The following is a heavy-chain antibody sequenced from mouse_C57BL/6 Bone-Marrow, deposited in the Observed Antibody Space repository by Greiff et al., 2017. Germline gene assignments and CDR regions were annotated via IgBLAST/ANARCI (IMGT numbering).Heavy chain of an antibody. Sequence: QVQLQQPGAELVKPGASVKLSCKASGYTFTSYWMHWVKQRPGRGLEWIGRIDPNSGGTKYNEKFKSKATLTVDKPSSTAYMQLSSLTSEDSAVYYCARYSSSWYGSSYKRDYAMDYWGQGTSVTVSS. V-gene: IGHV1-72*01. CDR1: GYTFTSYW. D-gene: IGHD1-1*01. CDR3: ARYSSSWYGSSYKRDYAMDY. J-gene: IGHJ4*01. CDR2: IDPNSGGT.